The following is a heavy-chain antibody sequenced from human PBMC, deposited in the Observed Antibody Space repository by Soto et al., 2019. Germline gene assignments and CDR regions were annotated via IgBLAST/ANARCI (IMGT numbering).Heavy chain of an antibody. Sequence: EVHLVESGGGLVKPGGSLRLSCAASGFTFSNAWINWVRQAPGKGLEWVGRVKSKNNGGTTDFAAPVKGRFAISRDDSKNMVYLEMNSLQAEDTAMYYFPTASYFTSIIVRFDYWVHLTLVTVS. V-gene: IGHV3-15*07. CDR2: VKSKNNGGTT. D-gene: IGHD2-21*01. J-gene: IGHJ4*01. CDR3: PTASYFTSIIVRFDY. CDR1: GFTFSNAW.